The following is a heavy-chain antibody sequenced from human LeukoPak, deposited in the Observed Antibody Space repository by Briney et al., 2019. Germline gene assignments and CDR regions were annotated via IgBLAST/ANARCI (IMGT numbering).Heavy chain of an antibody. V-gene: IGHV1-2*02. D-gene: IGHD5-12*01. CDR3: ARPPTGHYDYEVFDY. J-gene: IGHJ4*02. Sequence: ASVKVSCKTSGYTFTDYYMHWVRQAPGRGLEWLGWINSHSGATKYAPKFQGRVTMTRDTSIKTSYMELNTLRSDDTAVYYCARPPTGHYDYEVFDYWGQGTLVTVSS. CDR2: INSHSGAT. CDR1: GYTFTDYY.